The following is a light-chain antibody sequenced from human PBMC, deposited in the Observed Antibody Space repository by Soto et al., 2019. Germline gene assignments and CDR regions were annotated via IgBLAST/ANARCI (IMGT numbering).Light chain of an antibody. Sequence: QSVLTQPPSASATPGQRVTISCSGSSSNIGSNTANWYQQLPGTAPKLLIYNNDYRPSGVPDRFSGSKSGTSASLAISGLQSEDEADYYCSSYTRISIPFVIFGGGTKLTVL. V-gene: IGLV1-44*01. J-gene: IGLJ2*01. CDR3: SSYTRISIPFVI. CDR1: SSNIGSNT. CDR2: NND.